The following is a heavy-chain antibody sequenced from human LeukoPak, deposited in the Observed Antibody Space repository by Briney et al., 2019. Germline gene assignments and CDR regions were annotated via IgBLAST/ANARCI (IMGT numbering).Heavy chain of an antibody. CDR2: ISGSGGST. Sequence: GGSLRLSCAASGFTFSSYGMSWVRQAPGKGLEWVSAISGSGGSTYHADSVKGRFTISRDNSKNTLYLQMNSLRAEDTAVYYCAKDLQYYGSGSYSPFDYWGQGTLVTVSS. CDR1: GFTFSSYG. CDR3: AKDLQYYGSGSYSPFDY. D-gene: IGHD3-10*01. J-gene: IGHJ4*02. V-gene: IGHV3-23*01.